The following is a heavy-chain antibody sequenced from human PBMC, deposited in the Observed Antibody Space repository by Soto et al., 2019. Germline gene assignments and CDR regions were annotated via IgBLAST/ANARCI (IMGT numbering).Heavy chain of an antibody. D-gene: IGHD4-4*01. Sequence: SVKVSCEACGGTFSSYSISWVQQSHEQGLEWMGGIIPIFGTANYAQKFQGRVTITADESTSTAYMGLSSLRSEDTAVYYCARDSGAVTTPNYYYYGMDVWGQGTTVTVSS. CDR2: IIPIFGTA. CDR1: GGTFSSYS. CDR3: ARDSGAVTTPNYYYYGMDV. J-gene: IGHJ6*02. V-gene: IGHV1-69*13.